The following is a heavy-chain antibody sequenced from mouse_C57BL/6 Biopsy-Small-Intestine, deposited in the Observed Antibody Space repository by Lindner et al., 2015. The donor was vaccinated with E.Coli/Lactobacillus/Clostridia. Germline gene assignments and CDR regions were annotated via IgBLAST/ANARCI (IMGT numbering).Heavy chain of an antibody. V-gene: IGHV10-1*01. CDR3: VRFTVVGAMDY. CDR1: GFSFNTYA. J-gene: IGHJ4*01. CDR2: IRSKSNNYAT. D-gene: IGHD1-1*01. Sequence: VQLQESGGGLVQPKGSLKLSCAASGFSFNTYAMNWVRQAPGKGLGWVARIRSKSNNYATYYADSVKDRFTISRDDSESMLYLQMNNLKTEDTAMYYCVRFTVVGAMDYWGQGTSVTVSS.